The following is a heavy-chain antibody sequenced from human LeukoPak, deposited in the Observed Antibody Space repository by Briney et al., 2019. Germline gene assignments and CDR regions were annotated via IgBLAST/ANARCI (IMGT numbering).Heavy chain of an antibody. CDR2: ISYDGSNK. Sequence: GGSLRLSCAASGFTFSSYWMSWVRQAPGKGLEWVAVISYDGSNKYYADSVKGRFTISRDNSKNTLYLQMNSLRAEDTAVYYCAKVKVAGTFYYYYYMDVWGKGTTVTVSS. CDR1: GFTFSSYW. D-gene: IGHD6-19*01. V-gene: IGHV3-30*18. J-gene: IGHJ6*03. CDR3: AKVKVAGTFYYYYYMDV.